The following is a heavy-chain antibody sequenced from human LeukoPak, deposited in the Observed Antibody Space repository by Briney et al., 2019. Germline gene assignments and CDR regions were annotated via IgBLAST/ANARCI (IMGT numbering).Heavy chain of an antibody. V-gene: IGHV3-7*01. J-gene: IGHJ4*02. CDR3: ARDLGTYYYDSSWSFDY. Sequence: PGGSLRLSCAASGFTFSSYWMSWVRQAPGKGLEWVANIKQDGSEKYYVDSVKGRFTISRDNAKNSLYLQMNSLRAEDTAVYYCARDLGTYYYDSSWSFDYWGQGTLVTVSS. D-gene: IGHD3-22*01. CDR2: IKQDGSEK. CDR1: GFTFSSYW.